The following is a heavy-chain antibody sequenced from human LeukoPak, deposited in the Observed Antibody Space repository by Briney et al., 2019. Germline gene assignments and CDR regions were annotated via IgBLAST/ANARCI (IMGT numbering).Heavy chain of an antibody. CDR1: GFIFSNYG. CDR2: IPYDANNK. V-gene: IGHV3-30*02. J-gene: IGHJ4*02. D-gene: IGHD3-22*01. Sequence: GGSLRLSCAASGFIFSNYGMHWVRQAPGKGLEWVAFIPYDANNKYYADSVKGRFTISRDNSKNTLYLQMNSLRAEDTAVYYCARRDSSGYYYFDYWGQGTLVTVSS. CDR3: ARRDSSGYYYFDY.